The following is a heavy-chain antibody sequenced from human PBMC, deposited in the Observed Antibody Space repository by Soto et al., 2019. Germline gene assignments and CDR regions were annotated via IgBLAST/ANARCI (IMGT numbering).Heavy chain of an antibody. D-gene: IGHD3-16*01. J-gene: IGHJ4*02. Sequence: PSETLSLTCTVSGGSISSYYWSWIRQPPGKGLEWIGYIYYSGSTNYNPSLKSRVTISVDTSKNQFSLKLSSVTAADTAVYYCARVFRGRWLTLDYWGQGTLVTVSS. CDR2: IYYSGST. CDR1: GGSISSYY. V-gene: IGHV4-59*01. CDR3: ARVFRGRWLTLDY.